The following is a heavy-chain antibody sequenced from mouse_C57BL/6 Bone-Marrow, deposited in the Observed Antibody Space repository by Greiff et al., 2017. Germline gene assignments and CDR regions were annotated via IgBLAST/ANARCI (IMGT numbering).Heavy chain of an antibody. CDR3: ARSLLRYSYYYAMDY. CDR1: GFTFSSYA. CDR2: ISDGGSYT. J-gene: IGHJ4*01. D-gene: IGHD1-1*01. V-gene: IGHV5-4*03. Sequence: DVKLVESGGGLVKPGGSLKLSCAASGFTFSSYAMSWVRQTPEKRLEWVATISDGGSYTYYPDNVKGRFTISRDNAKNNLYLQMSHLKSEDTAMYYCARSLLRYSYYYAMDYWGQGTSVTVSS.